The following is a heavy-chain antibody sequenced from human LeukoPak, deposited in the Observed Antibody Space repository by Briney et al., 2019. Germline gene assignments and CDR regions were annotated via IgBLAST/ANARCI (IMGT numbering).Heavy chain of an antibody. Sequence: SETLSLTCAVSGGSISSSNWWSWVRQPPGKGLEWIGEIHQSGSTNYNPSLKSRVTISLDKSKNQFSLKLSSVTAADTAVYYCARHGPPKMVVVVTPPDYWGQGTLVTVSS. V-gene: IGHV4-4*02. D-gene: IGHD4-23*01. CDR1: GGSISSSNW. CDR2: IHQSGST. CDR3: ARHGPPKMVVVVTPPDY. J-gene: IGHJ4*02.